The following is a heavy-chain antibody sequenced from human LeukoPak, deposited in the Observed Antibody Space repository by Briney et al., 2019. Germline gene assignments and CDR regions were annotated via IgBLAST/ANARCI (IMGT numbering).Heavy chain of an antibody. CDR2: INSDGSST. J-gene: IGHJ3*02. CDR3: ARDTPLANCGGDCYSDAFDI. V-gene: IGHV3-74*01. CDR1: GFTFSSYW. Sequence: GGSLRLSCAASGFTFSSYWMHWVRQAPGKGLVWVSRINSDGSSTTYADSVKGRFTISRDIAKNTLYLQMNSLTAEDTAVYYCARDTPLANCGGDCYSDAFDIWGQGTMVTVSS. D-gene: IGHD2-21*02.